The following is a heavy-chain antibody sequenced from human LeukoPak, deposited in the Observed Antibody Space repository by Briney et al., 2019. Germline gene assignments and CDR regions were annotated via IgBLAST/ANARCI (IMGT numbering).Heavy chain of an antibody. V-gene: IGHV4-59*01. CDR3: AIVLCLGYCSSTSWGSGFDP. Sequence: SETLSLTCSVSGGSIRSYYWNWIRQPPGKGLEWIGYIYHSGSTDYNPSLKSRVTISLDTSKNQFSLKPSSVTAADTAVYYCAIVLCLGYCSSTSWGSGFDPWGQGTLVTVSS. CDR2: IYHSGST. J-gene: IGHJ5*02. CDR1: GGSIRSYY. D-gene: IGHD2-2*01.